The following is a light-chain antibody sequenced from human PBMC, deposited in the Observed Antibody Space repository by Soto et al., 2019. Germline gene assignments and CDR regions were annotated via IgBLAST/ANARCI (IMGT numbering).Light chain of an antibody. CDR2: GAS. J-gene: IGKJ2*01. CDR1: QSVSNF. V-gene: IGKV3D-15*01. Sequence: EIVLTQSPATLSLSPGERATLSCRASQSVSNFLAWYQQIPGQAPSLLIYGASTRATGIPARFSGSGSGTEFTLTISSLQSEDFVVYYCQQYNNWPPYTFGQGTKLEI. CDR3: QQYNNWPPYT.